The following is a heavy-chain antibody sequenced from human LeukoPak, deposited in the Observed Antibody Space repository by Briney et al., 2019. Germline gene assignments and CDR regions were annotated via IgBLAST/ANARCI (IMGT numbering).Heavy chain of an antibody. CDR3: ARDFLEDSY. D-gene: IGHD3-3*01. V-gene: IGHV3-48*01. J-gene: IGHJ4*02. CDR1: GFTFSNYN. Sequence: PGGSLRLSCAASGFTFSNYNMNWVRQAPGKGLEWLSYISSSSSTIYYADSVKGRFTISRDNARNSLYLQMNSLRAEDTAVYYCARDFLEDSYWGQGTLVTVSS. CDR2: ISSSSSTI.